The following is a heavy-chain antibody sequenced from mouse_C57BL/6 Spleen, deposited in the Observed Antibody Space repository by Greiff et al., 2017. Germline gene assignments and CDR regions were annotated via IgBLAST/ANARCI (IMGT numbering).Heavy chain of an antibody. CDR2: IYPGDGDT. J-gene: IGHJ2*01. D-gene: IGHD4-1*01. CDR1: GYAFSSYW. V-gene: IGHV1-80*01. Sequence: VQRVESGAELVKPGASVKISCKASGYAFSSYWMNWVKQRPGKGLEWIGQIYPGDGDTNYNGKFKGKATLTADKSSSTAYMQLSSLTSEDSAVYFCARGGGTRYFAYRGPGTPLPVSS. CDR3: ARGGGTRYFAY.